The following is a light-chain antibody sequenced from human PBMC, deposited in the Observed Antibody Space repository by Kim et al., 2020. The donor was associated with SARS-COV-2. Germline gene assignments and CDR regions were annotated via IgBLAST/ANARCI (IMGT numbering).Light chain of an antibody. CDR1: HNIDIS. CDR3: QQRGSWPPALT. CDR2: DAA. V-gene: IGKV3-11*01. Sequence: PGDIATRSFRASHNIDISFAWYQQPPGQAPRLLIFDAAVRAAGIPDKFSGSGSGTDFTLTIGSLAPEDFAIYYCQQRGSWPPALTFGGGTKVDIK. J-gene: IGKJ4*01.